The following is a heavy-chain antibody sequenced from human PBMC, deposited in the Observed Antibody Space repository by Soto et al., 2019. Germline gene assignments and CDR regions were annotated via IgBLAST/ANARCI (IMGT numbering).Heavy chain of an antibody. CDR3: AKVSRIVVVPAGAIDI. V-gene: IGHV3-23*01. CDR1: GFTFSSYA. Sequence: GGSLRLSCAASGFTFSSYAMSWVRQAPGKGLEWVSAISGSGGSTYYADSVKGRFTISRDNSKNTLYLQMNSLRAEDTAVYYCAKVSRIVVVPAGAIDIWGQGTMVTVSS. CDR2: ISGSGGST. D-gene: IGHD2-2*01. J-gene: IGHJ3*02.